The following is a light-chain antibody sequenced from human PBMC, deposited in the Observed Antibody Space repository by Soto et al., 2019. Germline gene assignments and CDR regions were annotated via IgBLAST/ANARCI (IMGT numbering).Light chain of an antibody. CDR2: KAS. Sequence: DIQMTQSPSTLSASVGDRVTITCRASQSISSWLAWYQQKPGKAPKLLIYKASSLESGVPSRFSGSGSGTEFTLTISSLQTDDSVTYYCQHYNSNSWTFGQGTKVEIK. CDR1: QSISSW. J-gene: IGKJ1*01. CDR3: QHYNSNSWT. V-gene: IGKV1-5*03.